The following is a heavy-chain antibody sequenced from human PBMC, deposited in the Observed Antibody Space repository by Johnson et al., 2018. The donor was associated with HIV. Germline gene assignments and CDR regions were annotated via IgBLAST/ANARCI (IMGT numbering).Heavy chain of an antibody. Sequence: VQLVESGGGVVQPGRSLRLSCAASGFTVSSNYMSWVRQAPGKGLEWVSVIYSGGTTYYAASVKGSFTISRANSKNTLYLQMNNLRAEDTAVYYCAREAVPRGLQSAFGGAFDIWGQGTMVTVAS. CDR3: AREAVPRGLQSAFGGAFDI. V-gene: IGHV3-66*01. D-gene: IGHD3-3*02. CDR2: IYSGGTT. CDR1: GFTVSSNY. J-gene: IGHJ3*02.